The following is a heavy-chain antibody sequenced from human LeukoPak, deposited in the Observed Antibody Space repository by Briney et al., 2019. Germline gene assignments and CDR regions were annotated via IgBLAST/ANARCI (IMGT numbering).Heavy chain of an antibody. V-gene: IGHV3-23*01. D-gene: IGHD4-17*01. J-gene: IGHJ3*02. CDR3: AKDKGGYGDSFWDAFDI. CDR1: GFAFSSYA. Sequence: PGGSLRLSCAASGFAFSSYAMSWVRQAPGKGLEWVSAISGSGGSTYYADSVKGRFTISRDNSKNTLYLQMNSLRAEDTAVYYCAKDKGGYGDSFWDAFDIWGQGTMVTVSS. CDR2: ISGSGGST.